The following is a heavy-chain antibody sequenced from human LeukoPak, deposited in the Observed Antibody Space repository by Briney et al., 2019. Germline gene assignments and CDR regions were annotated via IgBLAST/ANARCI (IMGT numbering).Heavy chain of an antibody. CDR2: ISSSSSYI. CDR1: GFTFSSYA. CDR3: ARAAYSSSWYSTMNFDY. J-gene: IGHJ4*02. Sequence: GGSLRLSCAASGFTFSSYAMNWVRQAPGKGLEWVSSISSSSSYIYYADSVKGRFTISRDNAKNSLYLQMNSLRAEDTAVYYCARAAYSSSWYSTMNFDYWGQGTLVTVSS. D-gene: IGHD6-13*01. V-gene: IGHV3-21*01.